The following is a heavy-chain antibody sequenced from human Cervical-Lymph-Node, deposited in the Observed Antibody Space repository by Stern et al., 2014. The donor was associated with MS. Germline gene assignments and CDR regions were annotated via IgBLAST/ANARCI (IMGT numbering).Heavy chain of an antibody. CDR1: GGSLSSFY. CDR3: ARDLTGFHY. D-gene: IGHD3-9*01. CDR2: IYYSGST. J-gene: IGHJ4*02. V-gene: IGHV4-59*01. Sequence: QMQLQESGPGLVKPSETLSLTCTVSGGSLSSFYWSWIRQPPGKGLEWIGYIYYSGSTNYNPSLKSRVTMSQDTSKNQFSPKLTSVTAADTAIYFCARDLTGFHYWGQGILVTVSS.